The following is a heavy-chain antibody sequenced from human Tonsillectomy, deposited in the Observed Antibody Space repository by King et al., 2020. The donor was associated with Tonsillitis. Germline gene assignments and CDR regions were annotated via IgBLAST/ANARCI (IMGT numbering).Heavy chain of an antibody. CDR2: IWYDGNRK. Sequence: VQLVESGGGVVQPGRSLRLSCEVSGFTFTDYGMHWVRQAPGKGLEWVAVIWYDGNRKYYADSVKGRFTISRDDSKSTLFLQMTSLRAEDAAVYYCARDEVYFYYTMDVWGKGTTVTVS. J-gene: IGHJ6*03. V-gene: IGHV3-33*01. CDR3: ARDEVYFYYTMDV. CDR1: GFTFTDYG.